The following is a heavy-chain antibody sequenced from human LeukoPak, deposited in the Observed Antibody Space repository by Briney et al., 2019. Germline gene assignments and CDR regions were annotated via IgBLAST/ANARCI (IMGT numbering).Heavy chain of an antibody. CDR1: GFTVSSNY. CDR3: AREDASAFDI. V-gene: IGHV3-66*01. Sequence: GGSLRLSCAASGFTVSSNYMSWVRQAPGKGLEWVSVIYSGGSTYYADSVKGRFTISRDNSKNTLYLQRNSLRAEDTAVYYCAREDASAFDIWGQGTMVTVSS. J-gene: IGHJ3*02. CDR2: IYSGGST. D-gene: IGHD2-2*01.